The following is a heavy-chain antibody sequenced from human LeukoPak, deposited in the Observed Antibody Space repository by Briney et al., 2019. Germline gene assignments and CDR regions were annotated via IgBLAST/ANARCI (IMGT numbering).Heavy chain of an antibody. Sequence: PGGSLRLSCAASGFTFSSYGMHWVRQAPGKGLEWVAVISYDGSNKYYADSVKGRFTISRDNSKNTLYLQMNSLRAEDTAVYYCAKEIFPFGYSYGYGIDYWGQGTLVTVSS. CDR1: GFTFSSYG. CDR2: ISYDGSNK. V-gene: IGHV3-30*18. D-gene: IGHD5-18*01. J-gene: IGHJ4*02. CDR3: AKEIFPFGYSYGYGIDY.